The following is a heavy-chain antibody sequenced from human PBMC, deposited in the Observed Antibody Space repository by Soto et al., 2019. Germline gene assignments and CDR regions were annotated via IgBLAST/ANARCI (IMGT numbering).Heavy chain of an antibody. CDR1: GFTLSRYG. Sequence: GSLRLSCAASGFTLSRYGMHWVRQAPGKGLELVAVISYDGSNKYYADSVKGRFTISRDNSKNTLYLQMNSLRAEDTAVYYCAKEGGYCSSTSCLPLYYYYGMDVWGQGTTVTVSS. CDR3: AKEGGYCSSTSCLPLYYYYGMDV. V-gene: IGHV3-30*18. D-gene: IGHD2-2*01. CDR2: ISYDGSNK. J-gene: IGHJ6*02.